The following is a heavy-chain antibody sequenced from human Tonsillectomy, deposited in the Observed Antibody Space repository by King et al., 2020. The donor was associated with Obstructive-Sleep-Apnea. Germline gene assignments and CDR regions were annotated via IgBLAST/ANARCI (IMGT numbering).Heavy chain of an antibody. D-gene: IGHD3-22*01. CDR3: ARDRDYYDSSGMGY. CDR1: GFTFSSYG. J-gene: IGHJ4*02. V-gene: IGHV3-33*01. CDR2: IWYDGSNK. Sequence: VQLVESGGGVVQPGWSLRLSCAASGFTFSSYGMHWVRQAPGKGLEWVAVIWYDGSNKYYADSVKGRFTISRDNSKNTLYLQMNSLRAEDTAVYYCARDRDYYDSSGMGYWGQGTLVTVSS.